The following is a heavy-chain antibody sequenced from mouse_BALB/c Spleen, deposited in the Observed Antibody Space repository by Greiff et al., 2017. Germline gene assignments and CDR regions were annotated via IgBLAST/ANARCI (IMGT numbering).Heavy chain of an antibody. CDR3: AKGYYRYDEGVYFDY. CDR1: GFTFSSFG. J-gene: IGHJ2*01. CDR2: ISSGSSTI. Sequence: EVKLMESGGGLVQPGGSRKLSCAASGFTFSSFGMHWVRQAPEKGLEWVAYISSGSSTIYYADTVKGRFTISRDNPKNTLFLQMTSLRSEDTAMYYCAKGYYRYDEGVYFDYWGQGTTLTVSS. V-gene: IGHV5-17*02. D-gene: IGHD2-14*01.